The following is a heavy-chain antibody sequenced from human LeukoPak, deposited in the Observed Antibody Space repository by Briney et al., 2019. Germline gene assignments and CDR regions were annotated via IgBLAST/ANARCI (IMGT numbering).Heavy chain of an antibody. CDR1: GFTFSTYD. V-gene: IGHV3-48*03. Sequence: PGGSLRLSCAASGFTFSTYDMNWVRQAPGKGLEWVSYIHSGGETIFYADSVKGRFTISRDIAKNSLYLQMNSLRAEDTAVYYCARKLTGTTYFASWGQGTLVTVSS. CDR3: ARKLTGTTYFAS. CDR2: IHSGGETI. D-gene: IGHD1-1*01. J-gene: IGHJ4*02.